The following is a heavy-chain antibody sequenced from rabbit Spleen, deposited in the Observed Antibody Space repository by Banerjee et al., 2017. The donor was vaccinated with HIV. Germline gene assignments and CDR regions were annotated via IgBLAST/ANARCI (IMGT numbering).Heavy chain of an antibody. Sequence: QSLEESGGDLVKPGASLTLTCTASGFDFSKYGMSWVRQAPGKGLEWIGYIEPIFGIAVYATWVNGRFTVSSHNAQTTLYLQLNSLTAADTATYFCVREVAGKFNLWGPGTLVTVS. CDR2: IEPIFGIA. CDR1: GFDFSKYG. D-gene: IGHD4-1*01. V-gene: IGHV1S7*01. J-gene: IGHJ4*01. CDR3: VREVAGKFNL.